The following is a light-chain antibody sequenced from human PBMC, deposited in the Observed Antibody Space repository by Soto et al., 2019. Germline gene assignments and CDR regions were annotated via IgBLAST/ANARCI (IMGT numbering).Light chain of an antibody. V-gene: IGKV1-8*01. CDR3: QQYYSYPVT. CDR2: AAS. CDR1: QGISSY. J-gene: IGKJ4*01. Sequence: IRMTQSPSSFSASTGDRVTITCRASQGISSYLAWYQQKPGKAPKLLIYAASTLQSGVPSRFSGSGSGTDFTLTISCLQSEDFATYYCQQYYSYPVTFGGGTKVEIK.